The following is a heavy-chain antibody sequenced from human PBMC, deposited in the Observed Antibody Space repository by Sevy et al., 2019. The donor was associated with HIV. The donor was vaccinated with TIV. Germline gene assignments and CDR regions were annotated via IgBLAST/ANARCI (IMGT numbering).Heavy chain of an antibody. J-gene: IGHJ3*02. Sequence: GGSLRLSCAASGFTFSSYAMSWVRQAPGKGLEWVSAISGSGGSTYYADSVKGRFTISRDNSKNTLYLQMNSLRAEDTAVYYCATRGGLGYCSGGTCLYMDAFDIWGQRTMVTVSS. CDR1: GFTFSSYA. V-gene: IGHV3-23*01. CDR2: ISGSGGST. D-gene: IGHD2-15*01. CDR3: ATRGGLGYCSGGTCLYMDAFDI.